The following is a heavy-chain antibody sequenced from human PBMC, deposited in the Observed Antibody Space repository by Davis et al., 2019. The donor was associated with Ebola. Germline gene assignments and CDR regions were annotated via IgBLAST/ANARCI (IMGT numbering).Heavy chain of an antibody. CDR1: GGSINYHY. CDR2: IYYSGRT. CDR3: ARDASYDSSGYYDY. D-gene: IGHD3-22*01. Sequence: SETLSLTCTVSGGSINYHYWSWIRQPPGKGLEWIGNIYYSGRTEYNPSLKSRVTISVDTSKSQFSLKLSSVTAADTAVYYCARDASYDSSGYYDYWGQGTLVTVSS. J-gene: IGHJ4*02. V-gene: IGHV4-59*11.